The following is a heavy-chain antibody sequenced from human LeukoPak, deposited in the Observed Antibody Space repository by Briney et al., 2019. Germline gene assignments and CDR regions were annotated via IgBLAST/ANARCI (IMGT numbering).Heavy chain of an antibody. V-gene: IGHV3-20*04. J-gene: IGHJ1*01. D-gene: IGHD4-17*01. CDR1: GFTFGDYG. CDR3: ARGDGDSYAEYFQH. CDR2: INWNGGST. Sequence: GGSLRLSCAPSGFTFGDYGMSWVRQAPGKGLEWVSGINWNGGSTGYADSVKGRFTISRDNAKNSLYLQMNSLRAEDTALYYCARGDGDSYAEYFQHWGQGTLVTVSS.